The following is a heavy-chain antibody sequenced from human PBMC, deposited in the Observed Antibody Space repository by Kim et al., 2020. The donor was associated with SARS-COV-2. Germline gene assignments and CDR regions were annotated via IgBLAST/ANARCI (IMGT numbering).Heavy chain of an antibody. V-gene: IGHV4-34*01. Sequence: SETLSLTCAVYGGSFSGYYWSWIRQPPGKGLEWIGEINHSGSTNYNPSLKSRVTISVDTSKNQFSLKLSSVTAADTAVYYCARAPLYCSGGSCYSWYFDLWGRGTLVTVSS. CDR3: ARAPLYCSGGSCYSWYFDL. CDR2: INHSGST. CDR1: GGSFSGYY. D-gene: IGHD2-15*01. J-gene: IGHJ2*01.